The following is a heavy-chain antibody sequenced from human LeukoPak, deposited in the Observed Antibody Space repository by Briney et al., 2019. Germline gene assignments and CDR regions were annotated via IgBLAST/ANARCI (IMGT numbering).Heavy chain of an antibody. D-gene: IGHD2-15*01. CDR1: GYTFTAYY. J-gene: IGHJ4*02. CDR2: INPNSDFT. CDR3: ASAISAGSPITASDC. Sequence: ASVNVSCKTSGYTFTAYYMHWVRQAPGQGLEWMGWINPNSDFTNFAQNFQGRVTMTSDTSISTAYMELSRLRSDDTAVYYCASAISAGSPITASDCWGQGTLVTVSS. V-gene: IGHV1-2*02.